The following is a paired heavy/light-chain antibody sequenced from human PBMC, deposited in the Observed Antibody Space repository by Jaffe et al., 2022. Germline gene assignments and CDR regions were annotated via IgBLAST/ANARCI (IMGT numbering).Light chain of an antibody. CDR3: NSRDTSHNHWV. V-gene: IGLV3-19*01. CDR2: AKN. CDR1: TLRSFY. J-gene: IGLJ3*02. Sequence: SSELTQDPAVSVALGQTITITCQGDTLRSFYASWYQHKPGQAPLLVVYAKNNRPSGIPDRFSGSRSGNTASLTITGAQAEDEADYYCNSRDTSHNHWVFGGGTKVTVL.
Heavy chain of an antibody. D-gene: IGHD2-15*01. CDR1: GYSFDSHW. Sequence: EAQLVQSGAEVKKSGESLKISCKDSGYSFDSHWIGWVRQMPGKGLEYMGIIYPGDSDTRYSPSFQGQVTISADKSISTVYLQWSSLKASDTAMYYCARQIAVVIEKTAGYAFDVWGQGTMVTVSS. J-gene: IGHJ3*01. V-gene: IGHV5-51*01. CDR2: IYPGDSDT. CDR3: ARQIAVVIEKTAGYAFDV.